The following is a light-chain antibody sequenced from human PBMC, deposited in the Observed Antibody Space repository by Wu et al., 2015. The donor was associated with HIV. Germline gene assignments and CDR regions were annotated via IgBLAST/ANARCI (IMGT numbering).Light chain of an antibody. V-gene: IGKV1-8*01. CDR3: QQYYNYPRT. CDR1: QAISTS. Sequence: AIRMTQSPSSLPVSKGDRVTITCRASQAISTSLAWYQQKPGNAPKLLVYAASTLQSGVPSRFSGSGSGTDFTLTISSLQSEDSATYFCQQYYNYPRTFGQGTKLEIK. CDR2: AAS. J-gene: IGKJ2*01.